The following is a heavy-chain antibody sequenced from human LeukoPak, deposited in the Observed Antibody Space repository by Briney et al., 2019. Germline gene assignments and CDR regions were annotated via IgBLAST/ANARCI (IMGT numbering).Heavy chain of an antibody. CDR1: GYTFTSYG. J-gene: IGHJ4*02. CDR3: ARSIRYFDWLTTYYFDY. Sequence: ASVKVSCKASGYTFTSYGISWVRQAPGQGLEWMGWISAYNGNTNYAQKLQGRVTMTTDTSTSTAYMELRSLRSDDTAVYYCARSIRYFDWLTTYYFDYWGQGTLVTVSS. D-gene: IGHD3-9*01. V-gene: IGHV1-18*01. CDR2: ISAYNGNT.